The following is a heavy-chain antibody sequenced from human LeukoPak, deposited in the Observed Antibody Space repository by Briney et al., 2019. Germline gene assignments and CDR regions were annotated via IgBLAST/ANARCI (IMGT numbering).Heavy chain of an antibody. Sequence: GGSLRLSCAASGFTLSYYWMHWVRQGPGKGLVWVSTISGDGSTTHYADSVKGRFTISRDNSKKTLYLQMNSLRVEDTAVYFCADPPNADYWGQGTLVTVSS. CDR1: GFTLSYYW. CDR3: ADPPNADY. D-gene: IGHD4/OR15-4a*01. CDR2: ISGDGSTT. J-gene: IGHJ4*02. V-gene: IGHV3-74*01.